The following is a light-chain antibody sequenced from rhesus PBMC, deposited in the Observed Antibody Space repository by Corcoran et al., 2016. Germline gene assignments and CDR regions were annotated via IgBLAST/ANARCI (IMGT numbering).Light chain of an antibody. J-gene: IGKJ2*01. CDR3: QHGYGTPYS. Sequence: DIQMTQSPSSLSASVGDRVTITCRASENVNNYLNWYQQKPGKAPKLLIFKASTLQSGVPSRFSGSGAGADYTFPISSLQPEDFATYDCQHGYGTPYSFGRGTKVEIK. CDR2: KAS. CDR1: ENVNNY. V-gene: IGKV1-74*01.